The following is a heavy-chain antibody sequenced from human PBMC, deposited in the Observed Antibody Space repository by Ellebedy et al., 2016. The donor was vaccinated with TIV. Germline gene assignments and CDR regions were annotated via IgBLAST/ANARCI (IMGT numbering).Heavy chain of an antibody. J-gene: IGHJ6*02. CDR2: INNDGSST. V-gene: IGHV3-74*01. CDR3: VREGSTSCYGSFCYYYYGMDV. CDR1: GFTFSSYW. D-gene: IGHD2-2*01. Sequence: GGSLRLXXVASGFTFSSYWMHWVRQAPGEGLVWVSRINNDGSSTNYADSVKGRFTISRDNAKNTLYLQMDSLRAEDTAVYYCVREGSTSCYGSFCYYYYGMDVWGQGTTVTVSS.